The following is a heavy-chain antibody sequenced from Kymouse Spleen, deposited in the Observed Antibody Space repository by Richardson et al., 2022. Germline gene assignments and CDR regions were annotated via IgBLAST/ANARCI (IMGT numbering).Heavy chain of an antibody. CDR1: GFTFDDYA. V-gene: IGHV3-9*01. J-gene: IGHJ6*02. CDR2: ISWNSGSI. D-gene: IGHD2-21*02,IGHD5-12*01,IGHD6-19*01. Sequence: EVQLVESGGGLVQPGRSLRLSCAASGFTFDDYAMHWVRQAPGKGLEWVSGISWNSGSIGYADSVKGRFTISRDNAKNSLYLQMNSLRAEDTALYYCAKDIVASYGMDVWGQGTTVTVSS. CDR3: AKDIVASYGMDV.